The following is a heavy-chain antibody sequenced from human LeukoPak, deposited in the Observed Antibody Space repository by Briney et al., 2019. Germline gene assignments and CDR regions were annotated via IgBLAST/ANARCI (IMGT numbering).Heavy chain of an antibody. CDR1: GFTFSSYS. Sequence: GGSLRLSCAASGFTFSSYSMNWVRQAPGKGLEWVSSISSSSSYIYYADPVKGRFTTSRDNAKNSLYLQMNSLRAEDTAVYYCARVDYSSGWYGFDYWGQGTLVTVSS. D-gene: IGHD6-19*01. J-gene: IGHJ4*02. V-gene: IGHV3-21*01. CDR2: ISSSSSYI. CDR3: ARVDYSSGWYGFDY.